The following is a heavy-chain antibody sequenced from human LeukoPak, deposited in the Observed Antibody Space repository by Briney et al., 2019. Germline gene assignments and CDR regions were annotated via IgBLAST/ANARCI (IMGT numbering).Heavy chain of an antibody. D-gene: IGHD3-22*01. CDR1: GGSFSGYY. CDR2: INHSGST. V-gene: IGHV4-34*01. CDR3: ARTTENYYDSSKNWFDP. Sequence: SETLSLTCAVYGGSFSGYYWSWIRQPPGKGLEWIGEINHSGSTNYNPSLKSRVTISVDTSKNQFSLKLSSVTAADTAVYYCARTTENYYDSSKNWFDPWGQGTLVTVSS. J-gene: IGHJ5*02.